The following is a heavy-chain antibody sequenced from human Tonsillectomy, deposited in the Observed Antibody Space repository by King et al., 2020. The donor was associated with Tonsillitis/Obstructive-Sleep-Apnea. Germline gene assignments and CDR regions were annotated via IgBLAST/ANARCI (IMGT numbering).Heavy chain of an antibody. Sequence: QLVQSGAEVKKPGASVKISCKVSGYTFTNYAMNWVRQAPGQGLEWMGWINTGDGNTKYSQNFQGRVTITRDTSASTAYMELSSLRSDETAVYYCARDWRVNVYDSSGYPYWGQGTLVAVSS. V-gene: IGHV1-3*04. J-gene: IGHJ4*02. CDR1: GYTFTNYA. CDR3: ARDWRVNVYDSSGYPY. CDR2: INTGDGNT. D-gene: IGHD3-22*01.